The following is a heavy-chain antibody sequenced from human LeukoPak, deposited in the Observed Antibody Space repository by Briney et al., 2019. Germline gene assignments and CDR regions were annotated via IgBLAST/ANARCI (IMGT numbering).Heavy chain of an antibody. Sequence: GGSLRLSCAASGFTFSFYAMSWVRQAPGKGLEWVSAISGNGGNTYYADSVKGRFTISRVNSRNTLYLQMNSLRAEDTAVYYCAKRGVVIRVILVGFHKEAYYFDSWGQGARVTVSS. CDR2: ISGNGGNT. CDR3: AKRGVVIRVILVGFHKEAYYFDS. CDR1: GFTFSFYA. D-gene: IGHD3-22*01. V-gene: IGHV3-23*01. J-gene: IGHJ4*02.